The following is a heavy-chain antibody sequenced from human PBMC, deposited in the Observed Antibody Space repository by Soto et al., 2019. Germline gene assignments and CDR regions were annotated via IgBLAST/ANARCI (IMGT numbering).Heavy chain of an antibody. J-gene: IGHJ4*02. Sequence: QVLLQESGPGLVKPSETLSLTCTVSGGSISSLYWAWIRQPAGKGLEWIGRIFPSGDSNYNPSLKSRVSMSLDTSKNQFSLTVTSVTAADTAVYYCARAFRCKAEYECFAWLDFWGQGTLVTVSS. CDR3: ARAFRCKAEYECFAWLDF. CDR1: GGSISSLY. D-gene: IGHD6-6*01. V-gene: IGHV4-4*07. CDR2: IFPSGDS.